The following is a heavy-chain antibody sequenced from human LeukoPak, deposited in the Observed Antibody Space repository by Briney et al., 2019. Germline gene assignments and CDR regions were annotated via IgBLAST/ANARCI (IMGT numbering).Heavy chain of an antibody. CDR1: GLTLSNYD. D-gene: IGHD6-6*01. Sequence: GGSLRLSCVASGLTLSNYDTTWVRQAPGKGLEYVSSIGSGGYRFYGGSVKGRFSISRDNYQNTVYLQMNSLRGEDTAIYFCAKKLPDASSYFDFWGQGILVTVSS. J-gene: IGHJ4*02. CDR3: AKKLPDASSYFDF. CDR2: IGSGGYR. V-gene: IGHV3-23*01.